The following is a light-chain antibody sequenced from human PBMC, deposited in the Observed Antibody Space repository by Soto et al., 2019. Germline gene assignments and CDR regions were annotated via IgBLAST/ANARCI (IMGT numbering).Light chain of an antibody. Sequence: VVTHSPATLSVFPGETATLSCRASQSVSSDLAWYQQRPGQAPRLLIYGASTRATGIPARFRGSGSGTEFRLTISSLQSEDFATYYCQQYNTWHPKMAFGRGTRWIS. V-gene: IGKV3-15*01. CDR3: QQYNTWHPKMA. J-gene: IGKJ1*01. CDR2: GAS. CDR1: QSVSSD.